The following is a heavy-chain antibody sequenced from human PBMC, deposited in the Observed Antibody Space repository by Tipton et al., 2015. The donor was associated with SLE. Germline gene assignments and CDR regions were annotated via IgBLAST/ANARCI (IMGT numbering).Heavy chain of an antibody. V-gene: IGHV3-48*01. CDR2: ISRSGTTI. D-gene: IGHD1/OR15-1a*01. CDR1: GFIFDDYS. CDR3: AKPRRANSAAYSFDY. J-gene: IGHJ4*02. Sequence: SLRLSCAASGFIFDDYSMNWVRQAPGKGLEWIFFISRSGTTIYSADSVTGRFTIPRDNAKNILYLQMNGLRAEDTAVYFCAKPRRANSAAYSFDYWGPGTLVTVSS.